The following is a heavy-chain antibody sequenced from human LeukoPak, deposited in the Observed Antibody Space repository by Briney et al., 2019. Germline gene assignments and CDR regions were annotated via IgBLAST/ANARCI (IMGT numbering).Heavy chain of an antibody. Sequence: SQTLSLTCAISGDSVSSNSDAWHWFRQSPSRGLEWLGRTYYRSEWHNDYATSVKSRITINPDTSKNQFSLQLNSVTPEDTAVYYCARGTGVFDYWGQGTLVTVSS. V-gene: IGHV6-1*01. D-gene: IGHD3/OR15-3a*01. CDR3: ARGTGVFDY. J-gene: IGHJ4*02. CDR2: TYYRSEWHN. CDR1: GDSVSSNSDA.